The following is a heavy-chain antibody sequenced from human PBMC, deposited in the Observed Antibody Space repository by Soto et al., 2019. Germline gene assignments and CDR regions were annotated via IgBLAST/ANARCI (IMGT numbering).Heavy chain of an antibody. J-gene: IGHJ4*02. CDR1: GYKFTGYW. CDR3: ARRPGYSSTADLIFDY. V-gene: IGHV5-51*01. D-gene: IGHD6-19*01. Sequence: GESLKISCKGSGYKFTGYWIGWVRQKPGKGPEWMGTIYPGDSETRYSPSFQGQVTISVDKSISTAYLQWSSLKAPDTAMCYCARRPGYSSTADLIFDYWGQGTLVTVSS. CDR2: IYPGDSET.